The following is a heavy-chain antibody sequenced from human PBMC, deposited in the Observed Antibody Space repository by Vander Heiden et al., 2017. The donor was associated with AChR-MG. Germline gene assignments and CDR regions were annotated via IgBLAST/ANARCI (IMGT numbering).Heavy chain of an antibody. D-gene: IGHD6-19*01. CDR1: GFPFGDYY. J-gene: IGHJ4*02. Sequence: QVQLVESGGGLVKPGGSLRLSCAASGFPFGDYYMCWIRQAPGKWLEWVSYISSGGSTIYYADSVKGRFTISRDNAKNSLYLQMSSLRAEDAAVYYCAALGHSSGWPFYWGQGTLVTVSS. CDR3: AALGHSSGWPFY. CDR2: ISSGGSTI. V-gene: IGHV3-11*01.